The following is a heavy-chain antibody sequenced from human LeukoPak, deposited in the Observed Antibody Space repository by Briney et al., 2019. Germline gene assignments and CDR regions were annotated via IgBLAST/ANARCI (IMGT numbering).Heavy chain of an antibody. CDR1: GGSIASNY. J-gene: IGHJ4*02. V-gene: IGHV4-59*08. D-gene: IGHD6-19*01. CDR2: IYYTGGT. Sequence: PSETLSLTCTVSGGSIASNYWTWIRQPPGKGLEYIGYIYYTGGTNYNPFLKSRVTISVDTSKNQFSLKLTSVTAADTAVYFCAKYGNSGWVIDNWGQGTLVTVSS. CDR3: AKYGNSGWVIDN.